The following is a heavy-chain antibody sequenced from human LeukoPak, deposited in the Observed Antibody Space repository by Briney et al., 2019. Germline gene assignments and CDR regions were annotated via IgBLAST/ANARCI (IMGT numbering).Heavy chain of an antibody. D-gene: IGHD4-23*01. V-gene: IGHV1-46*01. J-gene: IGHJ4*02. CDR3: ARPTRPGGNREAFSFDY. CDR2: INPSGGST. CDR1: GYTFTSYY. Sequence: ASVKVSCKASGYTFTSYYMHWVRQAPGQGLEWMGIINPSGGSTSYAQKFQGRVTMTRDTSTSTVYMELSSLRSEDTAVYYCARPTRPGGNREAFSFDYWGQATLVTVSS.